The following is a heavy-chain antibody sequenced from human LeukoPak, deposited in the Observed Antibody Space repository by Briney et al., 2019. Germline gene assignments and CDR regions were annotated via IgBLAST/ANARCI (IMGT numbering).Heavy chain of an antibody. CDR3: ARSLLLWFGGPDAFDI. J-gene: IGHJ3*02. V-gene: IGHV4-38-2*01. Sequence: SETLSLTCAVSGYSISSGYYWGWIPQPPGTGLEWIWSIYHGRRTYYNPSLKSRVTISVDTSKNQVSLELSSVTAADTAVYYGARSLLLWFGGPDAFDIWGQGTMVTVSS. CDR2: IYHGRRT. CDR1: GYSISSGYY. D-gene: IGHD3-10*01.